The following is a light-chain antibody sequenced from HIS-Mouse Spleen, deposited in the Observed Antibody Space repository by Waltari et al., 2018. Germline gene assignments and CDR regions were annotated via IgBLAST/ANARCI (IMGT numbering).Light chain of an antibody. J-gene: IGKJ3*01. Sequence: DIQMTQSPSSLSDSVVDSVTINCHASQDISNYLNWYQQKPGKAPKLLIYDASNLETGVPSRFSGSGSGTDFTFTISSLQPEDIATYYCQQYDNLHRLTFGPGTKVDIK. V-gene: IGKV1-33*01. CDR1: QDISNY. CDR3: QQYDNLHRLT. CDR2: DAS.